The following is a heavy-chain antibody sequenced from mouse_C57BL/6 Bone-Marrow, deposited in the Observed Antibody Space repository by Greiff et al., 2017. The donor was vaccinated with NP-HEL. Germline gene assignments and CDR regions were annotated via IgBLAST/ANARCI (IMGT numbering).Heavy chain of an antibody. D-gene: IGHD2-4*01. J-gene: IGHJ3*01. CDR1: GYTFTDHT. Sequence: QVQLQQSDAELVKPGASVKISCKVSGYTFTDHTIHWMKQRPEQGLEWIGYIYPRDGSTKYIEKFKGKATLTEDKSSSTAYMQLNSLTSEDSAVYFGARHHYDYAWFAYWGQGTLVTVSA. V-gene: IGHV1-78*01. CDR3: ARHHYDYAWFAY. CDR2: IYPRDGST.